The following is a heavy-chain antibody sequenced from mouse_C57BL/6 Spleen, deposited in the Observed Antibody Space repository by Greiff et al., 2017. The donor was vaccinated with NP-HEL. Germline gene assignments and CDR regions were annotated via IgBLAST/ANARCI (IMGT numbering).Heavy chain of an antibody. CDR1: GYAFSSYW. V-gene: IGHV1-80*01. D-gene: IGHD4-1*01. J-gene: IGHJ3*01. CDR2: IYPGDGST. CDR3: ARGPNWSGVSS. Sequence: VQLQQSGAELVKPGASVKISCKASGYAFSSYWMNWVKPRPGKGLEWIGQIYPGDGSTNYNGKLKGKATMTADKSSSTAYMQLTSLTSGDSPVFLVARGPNWSGVSSWGKVTRVTVSA.